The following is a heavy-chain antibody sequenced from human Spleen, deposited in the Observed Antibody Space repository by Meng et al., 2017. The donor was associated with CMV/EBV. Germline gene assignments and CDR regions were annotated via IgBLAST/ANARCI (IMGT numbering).Heavy chain of an antibody. J-gene: IGHJ5*02. CDR2: IYYSGFT. CDR3: AKGGGRGYYQNWFDP. V-gene: IGHV4-59*01. Sequence: GSLRLSCTVSGGSINSYYWSWIRQPPGKGLESIGYIYYSGFTNYNPSLKSRVTISVDTSKNQFSLKLNSVTAADTAVYYCAKGGGRGYYQNWFDPWGQGTLVTVSS. CDR1: GGSINSYY. D-gene: IGHD3-3*01.